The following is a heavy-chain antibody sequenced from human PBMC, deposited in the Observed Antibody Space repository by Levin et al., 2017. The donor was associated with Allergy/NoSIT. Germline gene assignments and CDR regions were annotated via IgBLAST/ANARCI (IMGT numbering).Heavy chain of an antibody. J-gene: IGHJ4*02. Sequence: GGSLRLSCAASGFSFNSYGMSWVRQAPGKGLEWVSVISGSGGSTYYADSVKGRFTISRDNSKNTLYLQMDSLRAEDTAVYYCAKDRNRMRLVVTAIDFWVQGTLVTVSS. CDR3: AKDRNRMRLVVTAIDF. CDR2: ISGSGGST. CDR1: GFSFNSYG. D-gene: IGHD2-21*02. V-gene: IGHV3-23*01.